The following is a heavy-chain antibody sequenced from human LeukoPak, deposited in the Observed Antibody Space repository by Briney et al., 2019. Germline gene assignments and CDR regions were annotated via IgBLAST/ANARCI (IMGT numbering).Heavy chain of an antibody. Sequence: GGSLRLSCAASGFTFTSYPVFWVRQAPGKGLEWVAVISYDGSNKYYADSVKGRFTISRDTSKNTLYLQMNSLRAEDTAVYYCAKDHRGQLWSLTPDYWGQGTLVTVSS. D-gene: IGHD5-18*01. CDR2: ISYDGSNK. CDR3: AKDHRGQLWSLTPDY. J-gene: IGHJ4*02. V-gene: IGHV3-30-3*01. CDR1: GFTFTSYP.